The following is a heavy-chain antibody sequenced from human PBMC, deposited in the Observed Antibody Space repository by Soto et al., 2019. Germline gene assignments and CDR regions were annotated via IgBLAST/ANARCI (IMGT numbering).Heavy chain of an antibody. CDR2: MNPNSGNT. D-gene: IGHD2-15*01. CDR1: GYTFTSYD. V-gene: IGHV1-8*01. CDR3: ARVDCSGGSCYCPDP. Sequence: ASVKVSCKASGYTFTSYDINWVRQATGQGLEWMRWMNPNSGNTGYARKFQGRVTMTRNTSISTAYMELSSLRSEDTAVYYCARVDCSGGSCYCPDPWGQGTLVTVSS. J-gene: IGHJ5*02.